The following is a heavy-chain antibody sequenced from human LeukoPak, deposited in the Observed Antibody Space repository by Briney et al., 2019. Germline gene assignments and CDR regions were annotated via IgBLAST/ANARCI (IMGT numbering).Heavy chain of an antibody. CDR3: ARSIEKTGDWFDP. Sequence: SSETLSLTCTVSGGSISSGSYYWSWIRQPAGKGLEWIGRIYTSGSTNYNPSLKSRVTISVDTSKNQFSLKLSSVTAADTAVYYCARSIEKTGDWFDPWGQGTLVTVSS. J-gene: IGHJ5*02. CDR1: GGSISSGSYY. V-gene: IGHV4-61*02. CDR2: IYTSGST. D-gene: IGHD5-24*01.